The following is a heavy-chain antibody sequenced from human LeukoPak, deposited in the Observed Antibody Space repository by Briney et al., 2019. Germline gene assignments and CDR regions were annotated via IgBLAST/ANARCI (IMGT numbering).Heavy chain of an antibody. CDR1: GFSISSKY. CDR3: ARGSGWFGYFDY. V-gene: IGHV4-59*01. D-gene: IGHD6-19*01. CDR2: IYHSGST. Sequence: SETLSLTCTVSGFSISSKYWRWIRQPPGKGLEWIGYIYHSGSTNSNPSLKSRVTMSLDTSKNQSSLKLNSVIAADTAVYYCARGSGWFGYFDYWGQGALVTVSS. J-gene: IGHJ4*02.